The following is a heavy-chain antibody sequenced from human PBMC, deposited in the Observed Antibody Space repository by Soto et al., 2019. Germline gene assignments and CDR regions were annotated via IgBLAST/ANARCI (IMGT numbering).Heavy chain of an antibody. Sequence: SETLSPTWTVSGGAISSSYWSWIRQPPGKGLEWIGYIYYSGSTNYNPSLKSRVTISADTSKNQFSLRLSSVTAADTAVYYCARQAATVTQIDSWGQG. CDR3: ARQAATVTQIDS. D-gene: IGHD4-17*01. J-gene: IGHJ4*02. CDR2: IYYSGST. V-gene: IGHV4-59*08. CDR1: GGAISSSY.